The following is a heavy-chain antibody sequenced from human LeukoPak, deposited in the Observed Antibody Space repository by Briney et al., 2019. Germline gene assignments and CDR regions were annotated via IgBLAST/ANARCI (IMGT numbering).Heavy chain of an antibody. CDR1: GFTFSSYA. CDR2: INPSGGST. V-gene: IGHV1-46*01. CDR3: ARDREGATDY. Sequence: GGSLRLSCAASGFTFSSYAMHWVRQAPGQGLEWMGIINPSGGSTSYAQKFQGRVTMTRDTSTSTVYMELSSLRSEDTAVYYCARDREGATDYWGQGTLVTVSS. J-gene: IGHJ4*02. D-gene: IGHD1-26*01.